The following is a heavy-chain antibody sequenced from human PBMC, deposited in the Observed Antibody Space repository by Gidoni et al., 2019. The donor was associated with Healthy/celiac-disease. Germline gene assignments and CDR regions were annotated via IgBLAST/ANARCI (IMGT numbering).Heavy chain of an antibody. CDR3: AKDEKPYYDYVWGSYRPPPGNY. CDR2: ISYDGSNK. V-gene: IGHV3-30*18. CDR1: GFTFSSYG. Sequence: QVQLVESGGGVVQPGRSLRLSCAASGFTFSSYGMHWVPQAPGKGLECVAVISYDGSNKYYADAVKGRFTISRDKSKNTLYLQMNSLRAEDTAVYYCAKDEKPYYDYVWGSYRPPPGNYWGQGTLVTVSS. D-gene: IGHD3-16*02. J-gene: IGHJ4*02.